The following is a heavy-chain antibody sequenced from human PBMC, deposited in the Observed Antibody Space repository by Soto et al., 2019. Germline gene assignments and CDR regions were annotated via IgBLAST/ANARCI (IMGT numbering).Heavy chain of an antibody. V-gene: IGHV3-74*01. CDR2: INFDGSIT. CDR3: ARAAYTATVIGD. D-gene: IGHD5-18*01. J-gene: IGHJ4*02. CDR1: GLSTYW. Sequence: EVQLVESGGGLVPPGESLRLSCAASGLSTYWMHWVRQAPGKGLVWVSHINFDGSITDYADSVKGRFTISRVYANNTVFLQMNSLRDEDTAVYFCARAAYTATVIGDWGQGTLVTVSS.